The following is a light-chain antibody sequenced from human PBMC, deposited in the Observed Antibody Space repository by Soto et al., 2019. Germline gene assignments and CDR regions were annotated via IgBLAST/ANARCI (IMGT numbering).Light chain of an antibody. CDR2: DAS. CDR1: EPISRW. CDR3: QQYNTFYS. Sequence: DIQMTQSPSTLSASVGDRVTITCRAREPISRWLAWYQQKPGKAPKLLIYDASSLESGVPSRFSGSGSGTEFTLTISSLLPDDSATYYCQQYNTFYSFGQGTKLEIK. V-gene: IGKV1-5*01. J-gene: IGKJ2*03.